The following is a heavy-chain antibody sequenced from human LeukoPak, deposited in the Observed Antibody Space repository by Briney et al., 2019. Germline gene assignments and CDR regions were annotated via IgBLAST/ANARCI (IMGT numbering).Heavy chain of an antibody. V-gene: IGHV4-34*01. D-gene: IGHD1-7*01. CDR2: INDSGRT. CDR1: GGSFSNYY. CDR3: ARRWNYGRNYYIDI. J-gene: IGHJ6*03. Sequence: PSETLSLTCAVYGGSFSNYYWSWIRQTPGKGMEWIGEINDSGRTNYNPSPMSRVTVSVDTSTNQFSLRLTSVTAADTAVYYCARRWNYGRNYYIDIWGKGATVSVSS.